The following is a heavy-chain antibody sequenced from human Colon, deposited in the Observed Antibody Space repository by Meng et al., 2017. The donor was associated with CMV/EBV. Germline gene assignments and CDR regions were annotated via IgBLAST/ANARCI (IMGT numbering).Heavy chain of an antibody. CDR1: VYTFTSYG. CDR2: ISANNGDT. V-gene: IGHV1-18*01. J-gene: IGHJ6*02. D-gene: IGHD2-2*01. Sequence: ASVPVSCKASVYTFTSYGISWVRQAPGQGLEWMGWISANNGDTNYAQKVQGRVTMTTDTSTNTAYLEVRSLRSDDTAVYYCARFLVVSAASKYYGMDVWGHGTTVTVSS. CDR3: ARFLVVSAASKYYGMDV.